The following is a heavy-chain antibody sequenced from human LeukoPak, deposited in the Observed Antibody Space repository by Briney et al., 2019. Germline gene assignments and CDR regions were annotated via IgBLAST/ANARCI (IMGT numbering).Heavy chain of an antibody. CDR2: INPNTGAT. CDR1: GYTFTGYY. Sequence: ASVKVSCKTSGYTFTGYYMHWVRQAPGQGLEWVGWINPNTGATNSAQKFQGRVTMTRDTSISTAYMELTSLRSDDTAVYYCATYGDSPVSWGQGTLVTVSP. J-gene: IGHJ5*02. D-gene: IGHD4-17*01. CDR3: ATYGDSPVS. V-gene: IGHV1-2*02.